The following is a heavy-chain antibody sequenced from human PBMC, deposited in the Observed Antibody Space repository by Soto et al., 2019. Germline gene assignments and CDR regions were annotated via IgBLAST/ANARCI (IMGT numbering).Heavy chain of an antibody. CDR3: ARATDFWSATIAIDY. Sequence: GASVKVSCKASGYTFTSYAMHWVRPAPGQRLEWMGWINAGNGNTKSSQKFQGRVTITRDTSASTAYMELSSLRSEDTAVYYCARATDFWSATIAIDYWGQGTLVTVSS. J-gene: IGHJ4*02. V-gene: IGHV1-3*01. D-gene: IGHD3-3*01. CDR2: INAGNGNT. CDR1: GYTFTSYA.